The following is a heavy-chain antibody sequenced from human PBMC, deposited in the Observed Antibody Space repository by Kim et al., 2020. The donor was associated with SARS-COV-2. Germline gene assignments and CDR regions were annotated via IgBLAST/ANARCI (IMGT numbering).Heavy chain of an antibody. CDR3: ARDLVFGVADNWYFDL. D-gene: IGHD3-3*01. CDR1: GFTVSSNY. CDR2: IYSGGST. Sequence: GGSLRLSCAASGFTVSSNYMSWVRQAPGKGLEWVSVIYSGGSTYYADSVKGRFTISRHNSKNTLYLQMNSLRAEDTAVYYCARDLVFGVADNWYFDLWGRGTLVTVSS. J-gene: IGHJ2*01. V-gene: IGHV3-53*04.